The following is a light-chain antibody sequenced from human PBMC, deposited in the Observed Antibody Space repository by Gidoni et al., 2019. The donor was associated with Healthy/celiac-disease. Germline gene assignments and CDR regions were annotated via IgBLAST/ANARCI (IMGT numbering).Light chain of an antibody. CDR1: QSVSSS. V-gene: IGKV1-39*01. Sequence: DIPMTQSPSSLSTSVGDRVTITCPASQSVSSSLNWYQHKPGKAPNLLIYAASSLQSGVPPRFSGSGSGTEFTLTISSLQPEDFATYYCQQSYSTPWTFGQGTKVEIK. CDR2: AAS. CDR3: QQSYSTPWT. J-gene: IGKJ1*01.